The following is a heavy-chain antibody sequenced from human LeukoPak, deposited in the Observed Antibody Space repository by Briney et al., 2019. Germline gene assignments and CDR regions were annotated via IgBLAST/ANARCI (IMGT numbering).Heavy chain of an antibody. D-gene: IGHD2-2*01. Sequence: GASVKVSCKASGYTFTGYYMHWVRQAPGQGLEWMGWINPNSGGTNYAQKFQGRVTMTRDTSISTAYMELSRLRSDDTAVYYCARGNWGYCSSTSCYVWFDPWGQGTLVSVSS. CDR2: INPNSGGT. CDR3: ARGNWGYCSSTSCYVWFDP. V-gene: IGHV1-2*02. J-gene: IGHJ5*02. CDR1: GYTFTGYY.